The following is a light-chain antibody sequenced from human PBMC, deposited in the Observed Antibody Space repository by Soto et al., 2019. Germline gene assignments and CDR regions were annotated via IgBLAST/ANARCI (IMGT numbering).Light chain of an antibody. CDR3: QQYNNWPRT. J-gene: IGKJ1*01. V-gene: IGKV3-15*01. CDR2: GAT. Sequence: EIVMTQSPATLSVSPGERATLSCRASQSVXILLAWYQQKPGQAPRLLIHGATTRXTGXPARFSGSGSGTEFTLTIXSLXXEXFAVYYCQQYNNWPRTFGQGTKVXIK. CDR1: QSVXIL.